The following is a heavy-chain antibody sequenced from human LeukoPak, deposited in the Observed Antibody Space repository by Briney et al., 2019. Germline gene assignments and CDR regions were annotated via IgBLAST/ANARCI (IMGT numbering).Heavy chain of an antibody. D-gene: IGHD3-10*01. CDR3: ARSDYYGSVNPDY. CDR1: GGSISSYY. J-gene: IGHJ4*02. V-gene: IGHV4-59*08. CDR2: IYYSGST. Sequence: PSETLSLTCTVSGGSISSYYWSWIRQPPGKGLEWIGYIYYSGSTNYNPSLKSRVTISVDTSKNRFSLKLSSVTAADTAVYYCARSDYYGSVNPDYWGQGTLVTVSS.